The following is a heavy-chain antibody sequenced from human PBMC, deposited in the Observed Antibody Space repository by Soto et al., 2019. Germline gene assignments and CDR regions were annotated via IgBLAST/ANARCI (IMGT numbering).Heavy chain of an antibody. V-gene: IGHV3-53*01. J-gene: IGHJ3*02. Sequence: GGSLRLSCAASGFTVSSNYMSWVRQAPGKGLEWVSVIYSGGSTYYADSVKGRFTISRDNSKNTLYLQMNSLRAEDTAVYYCARGSSSWKRAFDIWGHGTMVTVSS. CDR1: GFTVSSNY. D-gene: IGHD6-13*01. CDR3: ARGSSSWKRAFDI. CDR2: IYSGGST.